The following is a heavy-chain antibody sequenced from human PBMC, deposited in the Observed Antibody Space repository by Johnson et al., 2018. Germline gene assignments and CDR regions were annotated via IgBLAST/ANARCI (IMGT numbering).Heavy chain of an antibody. CDR1: GGTFSSYT. CDR2: IIPILGIA. V-gene: IGHV1-69*04. CDR3: AKDLSGSYYYYYYMDV. J-gene: IGHJ6*03. Sequence: QVQLVQSGAEVKKPGSSVKVSCKASGGTFSSYTISWVRQAPGQGLEWMGRIIPILGIANYAQKFQGRVTITADKSTSTAYMELSSLRAEDTAVYYCAKDLSGSYYYYYYMDVWGKGTTVTVSS. D-gene: IGHD1-26*01.